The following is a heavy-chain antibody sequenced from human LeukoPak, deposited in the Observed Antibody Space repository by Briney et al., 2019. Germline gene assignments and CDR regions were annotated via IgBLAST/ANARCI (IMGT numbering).Heavy chain of an antibody. V-gene: IGHV3-7*01. J-gene: IGHJ4*02. Sequence: PGGSLRLSCAASGFTFSSYWMSWVRQAPGKGLEWVANIKQDGSEKYYVDSVKGRLTISRDNAKNSLYLQMNSLRAEDTAVYYCARAVYDILTGYYTNSFDYWGQGTLVTVSS. CDR1: GFTFSSYW. CDR2: IKQDGSEK. D-gene: IGHD3-9*01. CDR3: ARAVYDILTGYYTNSFDY.